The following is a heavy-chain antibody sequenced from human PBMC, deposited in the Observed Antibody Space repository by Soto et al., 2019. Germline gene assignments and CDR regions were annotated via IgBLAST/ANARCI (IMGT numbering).Heavy chain of an antibody. D-gene: IGHD6-13*01. V-gene: IGHV4-34*01. J-gene: IGHJ5*02. CDR1: GGSFSGYY. CDR2: INHTGST. Sequence: PSETLSLTWAVYGGSFSGYYWSWIRQPPGKGLEWIGEINHTGSTYYSPSLKGRLIISVDPSKNQFSLKLTSVTAADTAMYYCARPKTIGAAAGKGWFDPWGQGTLVTVSS. CDR3: ARPKTIGAAAGKGWFDP.